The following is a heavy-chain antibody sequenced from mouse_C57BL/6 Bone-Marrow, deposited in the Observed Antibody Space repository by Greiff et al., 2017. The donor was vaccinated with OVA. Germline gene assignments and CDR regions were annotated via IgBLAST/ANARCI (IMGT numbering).Heavy chain of an antibody. CDR1: GYTFTSYW. V-gene: IGHV1-55*01. CDR2: IYPGSGST. J-gene: IGHJ2*01. Sequence: VQLQQPGAELVMPGASVKLSCKASGYTFTSYWITWVKQRPGQGLEWIGDIYPGSGSTNYNEKFKSKATLTVDKSSSTAYMQLSSLTSEDSAVYYCAREGNYWGQGTTLTVSS. CDR3: AREGNY.